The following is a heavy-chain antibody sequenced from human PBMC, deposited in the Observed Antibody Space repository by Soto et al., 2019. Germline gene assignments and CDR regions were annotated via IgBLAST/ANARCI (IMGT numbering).Heavy chain of an antibody. J-gene: IGHJ6*02. CDR1: GISSFSYYY. CDR3: ATTLGPAPFSHI. D-gene: IGHD3-3*02. CDR2: ISSDESTY. V-gene: IGHV3-11*06. Sequence: SLRLSCEASGISSFSYYYMSWIRQAPGKGLEWISFISSDESTYSQYGESVRGRFTMSRDNARKSVYLQMNSLRADDTAIYYCATTLGPAPFSHIWGPGKTVTVS.